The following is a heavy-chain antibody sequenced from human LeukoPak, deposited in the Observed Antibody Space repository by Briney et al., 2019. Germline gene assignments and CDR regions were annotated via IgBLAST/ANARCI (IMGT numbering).Heavy chain of an antibody. CDR1: GGSISSYY. J-gene: IGHJ3*02. D-gene: IGHD3-16*02. CDR2: IYYSGST. V-gene: IGHV4-59*12. CDR3: ATGMITFGGVIANDAFDI. Sequence: PSETLSLTCTVSGGSISSYYWSWIRQPPGKGLEWIGYIYYSGSTYYNPSLKSRVTISVDTSKNQFSLKLSSVTAADTAVYYCATGMITFGGVIANDAFDIWGQGTMVTVSS.